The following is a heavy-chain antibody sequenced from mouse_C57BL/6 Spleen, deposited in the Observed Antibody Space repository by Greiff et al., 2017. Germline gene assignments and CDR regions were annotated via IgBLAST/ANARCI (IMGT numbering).Heavy chain of an antibody. CDR2: IDPEDGET. CDR3: ARWDYDGPQLGAMDY. J-gene: IGHJ4*01. Sequence: VHVKQSGAELVKPGASVKLSCTASGFNIKDYYMHWVKQRTEQGLEWIGRIDPEDGETKYAPKFQGKATITADTSSNTAYLQLSSLTSEDTAVYYCARWDYDGPQLGAMDYWGQGTSVTVSS. D-gene: IGHD2-4*01. CDR1: GFNIKDYY. V-gene: IGHV14-2*01.